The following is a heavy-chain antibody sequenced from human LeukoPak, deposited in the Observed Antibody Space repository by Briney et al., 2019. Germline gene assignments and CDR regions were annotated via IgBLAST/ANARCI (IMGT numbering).Heavy chain of an antibody. CDR2: ISYDGSNK. V-gene: IGHV3-30*03. CDR3: ARGLHFRVYDSSDYYPY. J-gene: IGHJ4*02. D-gene: IGHD3-22*01. Sequence: GGSLRLSCAASGFTFSSYEMNWVRQAPGKGLEWVAVISYDGSNKYYADSVKGRFTISRDNSKNTLYLQMNSLRAEDTAVYYCARGLHFRVYDSSDYYPYWGQGTLVTVSS. CDR1: GFTFSSYE.